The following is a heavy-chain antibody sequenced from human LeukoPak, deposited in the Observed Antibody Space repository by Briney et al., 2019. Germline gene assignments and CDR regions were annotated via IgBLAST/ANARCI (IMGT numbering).Heavy chain of an antibody. CDR3: ATSVVTVFDGAFDI. J-gene: IGHJ3*02. V-gene: IGHV3-21*04. Sequence: PGGSLRLSCAASGFTFSSYSMNWVRQAPGKGLEWVSSISSSSSYIYYADSVKGRFTISRDNAKNSLYLQMNSLRAEDTAVYYCATSVVTVFDGAFDIWGQGTMVTVSS. CDR1: GFTFSSYS. CDR2: ISSSSSYI. D-gene: IGHD2-21*02.